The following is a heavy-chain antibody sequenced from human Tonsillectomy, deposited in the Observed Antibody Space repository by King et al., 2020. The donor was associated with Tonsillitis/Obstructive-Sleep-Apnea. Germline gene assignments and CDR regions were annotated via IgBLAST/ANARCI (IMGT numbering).Heavy chain of an antibody. Sequence: VQLVESGGGLVQPGGSLRLSCAASGFTFSRYWMSWVRQAPGKGLEWVANIKQDGSEKYYVDSMKGRFTISRDNAKNSLYLQMNSLRAEDTAVYYCARNSGDLPYYGMDVWGQGTTVTVSS. D-gene: IGHD3-16*01. J-gene: IGHJ6*02. CDR1: GFTFSRYW. V-gene: IGHV3-7*03. CDR2: IKQDGSEK. CDR3: ARNSGDLPYYGMDV.